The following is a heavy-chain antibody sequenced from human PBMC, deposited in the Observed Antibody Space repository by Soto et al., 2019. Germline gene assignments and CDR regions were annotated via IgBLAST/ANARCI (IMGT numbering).Heavy chain of an antibody. V-gene: IGHV3-48*03. CDR1: GFTFSSSE. CDR3: ARRASR. Sequence: GGSLRLSCAVSGFTFSSSEMYWVRQAPGKGLEWISYIHPSGQPVFYADSVKGRFTISRDNANNSVFLQMNSLRAEDTAVYYCARRASRWGQGTMVTVSS. CDR2: IHPSGQPV. J-gene: IGHJ3*01. D-gene: IGHD1-26*01.